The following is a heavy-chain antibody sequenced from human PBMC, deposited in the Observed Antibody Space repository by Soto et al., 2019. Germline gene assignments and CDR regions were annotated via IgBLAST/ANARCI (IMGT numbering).Heavy chain of an antibody. D-gene: IGHD3-3*01. CDR2: ISGSGGST. J-gene: IGHJ6*03. CDR3: AKDDGTILTYYYYYMDV. CDR1: GFTFSSYA. Sequence: GGSLRLSCAASGFTFSSYAMSWVRQAPGKGLEWVSAISGSGGSTYYADSVKGRFTISGDNSKNTLYLQMNSLRAEDTAVYYCAKDDGTILTYYYYYMDVWGKGTTVTVSS. V-gene: IGHV3-23*01.